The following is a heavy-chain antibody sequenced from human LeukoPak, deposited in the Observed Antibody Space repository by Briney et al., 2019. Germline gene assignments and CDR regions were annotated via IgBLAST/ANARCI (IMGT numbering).Heavy chain of an antibody. D-gene: IGHD1/OR15-1a*01. Sequence: GASVRVSCRASGYTFTSYGVSWVRQAPGQGLEWMGWISGYNGNTNYAQKLQGRVTMTTDTSTSTAYMELRSLRSDDTAVYYCARGWGNWNTVWFDPWGQGTLVTVSS. CDR1: GYTFTSYG. V-gene: IGHV1-18*01. CDR3: ARGWGNWNTVWFDP. J-gene: IGHJ5*02. CDR2: ISGYNGNT.